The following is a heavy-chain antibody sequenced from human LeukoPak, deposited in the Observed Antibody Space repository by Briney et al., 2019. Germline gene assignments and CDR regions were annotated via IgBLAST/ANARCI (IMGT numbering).Heavy chain of an antibody. CDR1: GYNFPDYW. D-gene: IGHD5-18*01. CDR2: IYPGDSNT. J-gene: IGHJ4*02. V-gene: IGHV5-51*01. Sequence: GESLKISCKISGYNFPDYWIAWVRQMPGKGLEWMGIIYPGDSNTRYSPSFQGQVTISADKSINTAYLQWSSLKASDTAMYYCARPSQLVLDTSMGLFDHWGQGTLVTVPS. CDR3: ARPSQLVLDTSMGLFDH.